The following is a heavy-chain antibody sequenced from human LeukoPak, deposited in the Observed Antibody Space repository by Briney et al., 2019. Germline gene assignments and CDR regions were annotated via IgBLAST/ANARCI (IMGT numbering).Heavy chain of an antibody. CDR1: GFTFDDYA. CDR2: ISWNSGSI. V-gene: IGHV3-9*01. Sequence: GRSLRLSCAASGFTFDDYAMHWVRQAPGKGLEWVSGISWNSGSIGYADSVKGRFTISRDNAKNSLYLQMNSLRAEDTALYYCAKDISQVDYYYYYGMDVWGQGTTVTVSS. CDR3: AKDISQVDYYYYYGMDV. J-gene: IGHJ6*02.